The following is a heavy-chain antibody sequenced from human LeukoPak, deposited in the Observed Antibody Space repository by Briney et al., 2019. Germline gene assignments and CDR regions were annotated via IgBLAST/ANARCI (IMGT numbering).Heavy chain of an antibody. CDR2: ISWNSGSI. V-gene: IGHV3-9*03. Sequence: GRSLRLSCAASGFTFDDYAMHWVRQAPGKGLEWVSGISWNSGSIGYADSVKGRFTISRDNAKNSLYLQMNSLRAEDMALYYCVTTVVTRGAFDIWGQGTMVTASS. CDR1: GFTFDDYA. CDR3: VTTVVTRGAFDI. J-gene: IGHJ3*02. D-gene: IGHD4-23*01.